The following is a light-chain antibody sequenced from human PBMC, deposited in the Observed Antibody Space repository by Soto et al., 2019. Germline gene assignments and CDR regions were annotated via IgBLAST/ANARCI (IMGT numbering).Light chain of an antibody. CDR3: QQRNVWPPIT. V-gene: IGKV3D-20*02. Sequence: EIVLTHSPGTLSLSPWEVATLSCRASQSVSSSYLAWYQQKPGQAPRLVIFDASNRANGVPARFGGSGSGTDFTLTINSLEPEDFAVYYCQQRNVWPPITFGQGTRLEIK. CDR2: DAS. J-gene: IGKJ5*01. CDR1: QSVSSSY.